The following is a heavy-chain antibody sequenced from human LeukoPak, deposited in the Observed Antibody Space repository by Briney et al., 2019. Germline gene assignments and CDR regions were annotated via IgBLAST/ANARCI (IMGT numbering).Heavy chain of an antibody. CDR3: ARDRDYYDTSAY. CDR1: GYTFTSYY. D-gene: IGHD3-22*01. V-gene: IGHV1-46*01. J-gene: IGHJ4*02. Sequence: GASVKVSCKASGYTFTSYYMHWVRQAPGQGLEWMGIINPSGGSTSYAQKFQDRVTMTTDTSSSTAYMELRSLRSDDTAVYYCARDRDYYDTSAYWGQGTLVTVSS. CDR2: INPSGGST.